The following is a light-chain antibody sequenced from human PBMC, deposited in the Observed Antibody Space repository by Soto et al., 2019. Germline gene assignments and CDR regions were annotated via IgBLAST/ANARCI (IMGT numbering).Light chain of an antibody. CDR2: DAS. J-gene: IGKJ5*01. CDR3: QQFNNYRIT. CDR1: QGISSA. Sequence: ASQLAQSPSCLSASLGDRVTITCRASQGISSALAWYQQKPGKAPKLLIYDASSLESGVPSRFSGSGSGTDFTLTISRLQPEDFATYYCQQFNNYRITFGQGTRLEIK. V-gene: IGKV1D-13*01.